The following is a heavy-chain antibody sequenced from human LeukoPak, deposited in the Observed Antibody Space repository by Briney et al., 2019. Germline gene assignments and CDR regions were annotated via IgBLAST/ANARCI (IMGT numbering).Heavy chain of an antibody. CDR2: IYHSGST. D-gene: IGHD3-10*01. Sequence: PSQTLSLTCTVSGGSISSGGYYWSWIRQPPGKGLEWIGYIYHSGSTYYNPSLKSRVTISVDRSKNQFSLKLSSVTAADTAVYYCARDVTLGSGSHAFDIWGQGTMVTVSS. J-gene: IGHJ3*02. CDR3: ARDVTLGSGSHAFDI. CDR1: GGSISSGGYY. V-gene: IGHV4-30-2*01.